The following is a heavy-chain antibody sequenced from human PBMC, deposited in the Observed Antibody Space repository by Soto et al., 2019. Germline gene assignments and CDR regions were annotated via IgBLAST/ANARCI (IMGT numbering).Heavy chain of an antibody. CDR2: IGTAGDT. V-gene: IGHV3-13*04. CDR1: RFTFSSYD. Sequence: GGSLRLSCAASRFTFSSYDMHWVRQPTGKGLEWVSAIGTAGDTYYPGSVKGRFTISRENAKNSLYLQMNSLRGGDTAVYYLLYNWFDPWGQGTLVTVSS. D-gene: IGHD2-15*01. CDR3: LYNWFDP. J-gene: IGHJ5*02.